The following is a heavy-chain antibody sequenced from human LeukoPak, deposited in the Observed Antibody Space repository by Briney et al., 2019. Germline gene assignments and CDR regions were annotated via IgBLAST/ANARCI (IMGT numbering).Heavy chain of an antibody. CDR3: AKGQKWELPLDY. CDR1: GFTFSDYY. D-gene: IGHD1-26*01. Sequence: PGGSLRLSCAASGFTFSDYYMSWIRQAPGKGLEWVSYISSSGSTIYYADSVKGRFTISRDNAKNSLYLQMNSLRDEDTAVYYCAKGQKWELPLDYWGQGTLVTVSS. CDR2: ISSSGSTI. V-gene: IGHV3-11*01. J-gene: IGHJ4*02.